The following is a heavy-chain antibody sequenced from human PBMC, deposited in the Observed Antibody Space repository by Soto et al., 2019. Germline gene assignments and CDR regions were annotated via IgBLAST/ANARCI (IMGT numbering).Heavy chain of an antibody. CDR2: TSYDGSSQ. V-gene: IGHV3-30-3*01. CDR3: ARVRMEVSVNDGMDV. CDR1: GFTFNTYA. Sequence: QVQLMESGGGVVQPGRSVRLSCAASGFTFNTYAMHWVRQAPGKGLEWVAGTSYDGSSQYYADSVRGRFTISRDNSRNTLHLQMNSLRVDDAAVYYCARVRMEVSVNDGMDVWGQGTTVTVSS. D-gene: IGHD1-1*01. J-gene: IGHJ6*02.